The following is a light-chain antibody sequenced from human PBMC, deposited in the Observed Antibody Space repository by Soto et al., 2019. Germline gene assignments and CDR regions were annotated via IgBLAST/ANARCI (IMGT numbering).Light chain of an antibody. Sequence: QSALPQPASVSGSPGRSITISCPGTSSDVGGYNYVSWYQQHQGKAPKLMIYDVSNRPSGVSNRFSGSKSGNTASLTISGLPAEDEADYYCSSYTSSSSWVFGGGTKLTVL. CDR3: SSYTSSSSWV. V-gene: IGLV2-14*01. CDR2: DVS. J-gene: IGLJ3*02. CDR1: SSDVGGYNY.